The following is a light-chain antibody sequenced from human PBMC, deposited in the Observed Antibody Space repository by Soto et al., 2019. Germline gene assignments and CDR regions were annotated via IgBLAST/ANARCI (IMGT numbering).Light chain of an antibody. Sequence: DIQMTQSPSSLSASVGDRVTITCRASQEISNHLAWFQQKPGKPPKSLIYDASSLQSGVPSKFSGSGFGTDITLTFSSLQPEDFATYSCQQYHNYPVTFGGGTKVEIK. CDR1: QEISNH. V-gene: IGKV1-16*02. CDR3: QQYHNYPVT. J-gene: IGKJ4*01. CDR2: DAS.